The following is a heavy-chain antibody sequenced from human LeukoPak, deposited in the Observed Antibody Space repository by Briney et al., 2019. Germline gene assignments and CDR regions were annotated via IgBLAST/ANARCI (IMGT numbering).Heavy chain of an antibody. CDR2: ISAYNGNT. V-gene: IGHV1-18*01. D-gene: IGHD6-19*01. CDR1: GYTFTSYG. J-gene: IGHJ4*02. CDR3: ARSRSSGWYGIPFDY. Sequence: ASVKVSCKASGYTFTSYGISWVRQAPGQGLEWMGWISAYNGNTNYAQKLQGRVTMTTDTSTSTAHMELRSLRSDDTAVYYCARSRSSGWYGIPFDYWGQGTLVTVSS.